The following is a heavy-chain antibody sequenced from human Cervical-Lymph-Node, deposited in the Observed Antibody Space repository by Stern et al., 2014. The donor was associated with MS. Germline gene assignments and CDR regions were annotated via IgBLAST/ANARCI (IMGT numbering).Heavy chain of an antibody. Sequence: QVQLVESGAEVKKPGSSGKGSCKAYGGTFSSYAISWVRQGPGQGLEWMGGSMPNFGTAKYAQKVQGRVTITAAESTSTAYMELSSLRSEDTAVYYCARGELKEGLVRGMDVWGQGTTVTVSS. CDR2: SMPNFGTA. CDR1: GGTFSSYA. D-gene: IGHD1-26*01. J-gene: IGHJ6*02. CDR3: ARGELKEGLVRGMDV. V-gene: IGHV1-69*01.